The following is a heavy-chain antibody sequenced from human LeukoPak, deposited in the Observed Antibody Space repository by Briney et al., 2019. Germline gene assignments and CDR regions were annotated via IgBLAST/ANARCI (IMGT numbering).Heavy chain of an antibody. V-gene: IGHV3-30*02. D-gene: IGHD6-19*01. CDR1: GFTFSSYG. CDR2: IRYDGSNK. Sequence: GGSLRLSCAASGFTFSSYGMHWVRQAPGEGLEWVAFIRYDGSNKYYADSVKGRFTISRDNSKNTLYLQMNSLRAEDTAVYFCASLKAVAGAYYFDYWGRGTLVTVSS. CDR3: ASLKAVAGAYYFDY. J-gene: IGHJ4*02.